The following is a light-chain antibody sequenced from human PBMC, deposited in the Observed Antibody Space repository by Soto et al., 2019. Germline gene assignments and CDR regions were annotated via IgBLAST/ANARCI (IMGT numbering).Light chain of an antibody. CDR3: QTWGSGIPVV. CDR1: GGLSSYA. Sequence: QLVLTQSPSASASLGASVKLTCTLSGGLSSYAIAWHQQQPGKGPRYLMKLDSDGSHNKGDGIPDRFSGSSSGAERYLTISSLQSEDEADYYCQTWGSGIPVVFGGGTKLTVL. V-gene: IGLV4-69*01. J-gene: IGLJ2*01. CDR2: LDSDGSH.